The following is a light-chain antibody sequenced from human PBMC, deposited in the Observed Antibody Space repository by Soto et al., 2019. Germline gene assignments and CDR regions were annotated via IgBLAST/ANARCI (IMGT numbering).Light chain of an antibody. CDR2: DVS. V-gene: IGKV3-11*01. Sequence: EILLTQSPATLSLSPGERATLSCRASQSVDNYLAWYQQKPGQAPRLLIYDVSNRATGTPARFSGSGSGTDFTLSISSLEPEDFAVYYCQQRSNRPRSTLGPGTKVDIK. CDR1: QSVDNY. CDR3: QQRSNRPRST. J-gene: IGKJ3*01.